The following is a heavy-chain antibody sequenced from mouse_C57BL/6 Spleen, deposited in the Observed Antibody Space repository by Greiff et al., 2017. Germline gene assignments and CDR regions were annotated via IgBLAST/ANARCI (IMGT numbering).Heavy chain of an antibody. Sequence: VQLQQPGAELVKPGASVKMSCKASGYTFTSYWITWVKQRPGQGLEWIGDIYPGSGSTNYNEKFKSKATLTVDTSSSTAYMQLSSLTSEDSAVYYCARCLYDGYCFYYFDYWGQGTTLTVSS. CDR2: IYPGSGST. CDR3: ARCLYDGYCFYYFDY. J-gene: IGHJ2*01. D-gene: IGHD2-3*01. CDR1: GYTFTSYW. V-gene: IGHV1-55*01.